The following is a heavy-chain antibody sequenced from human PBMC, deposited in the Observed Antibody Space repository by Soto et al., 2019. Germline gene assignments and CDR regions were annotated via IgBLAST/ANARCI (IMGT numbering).Heavy chain of an antibody. CDR2: IHHSGGT. V-gene: IGHV4-4*02. J-gene: IGHJ6*03. CDR3: VRVFGIVVFRHAIMYAYYMDV. Sequence: PSETLSLTCAVSNGSISSSFWWSWVRQSPGKGLEWIGEIHHSGGTNSNPSLRSRLALSLDKSKNQVSLKLSSVSAADTALYYCVRVFGIVVFRHAIMYAYYMDVWGQGTTVTVSS. D-gene: IGHD3-22*01. CDR1: NGSISSSFW.